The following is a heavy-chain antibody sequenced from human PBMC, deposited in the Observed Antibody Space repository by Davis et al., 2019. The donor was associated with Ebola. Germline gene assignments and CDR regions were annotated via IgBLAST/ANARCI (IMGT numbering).Heavy chain of an antibody. J-gene: IGHJ4*02. Sequence: PGGSLRLSCAASGFTFSSYTMNWVRQAPGKGLEWVSYISSSSLTIYADSVKGRFTISRDNAKNSLYLQMNSLRDEDTAVYFCVKWGYTSAWGYWGQGTLVTVSS. V-gene: IGHV3-48*02. CDR2: ISSSSLTI. D-gene: IGHD2-15*01. CDR3: VKWGYTSAWGY. CDR1: GFTFSSYT.